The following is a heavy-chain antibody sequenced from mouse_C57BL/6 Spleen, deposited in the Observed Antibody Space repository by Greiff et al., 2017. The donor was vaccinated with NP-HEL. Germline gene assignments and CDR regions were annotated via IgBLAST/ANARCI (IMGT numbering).Heavy chain of an antibody. CDR1: GYTFTSYW. D-gene: IGHD2-1*01. V-gene: IGHV1-55*01. J-gene: IGHJ3*01. Sequence: VQLQQSGAELVKPGASVKMSCKASGYTFTSYWITWVKQRPGQGLEWIGDIYPGSGSTNYNEKFKSKATLTVDTSSSTAYMQLSSLTSEDSAVYYCARAYGNCTLFAYWGQGTLVTVSA. CDR3: ARAYGNCTLFAY. CDR2: IYPGSGST.